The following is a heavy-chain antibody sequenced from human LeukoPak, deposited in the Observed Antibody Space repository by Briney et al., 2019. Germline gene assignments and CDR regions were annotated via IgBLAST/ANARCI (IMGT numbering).Heavy chain of an antibody. CDR3: ARGSSAGFMDFDY. D-gene: IGHD6-25*01. J-gene: IGHJ4*02. CDR2: ISSSSSYI. Sequence: GGSLRLSCAVSGFTFSSYSMNWVRQAPGKGLEWVSSISSSSSYIYYADSVKGRFTISRDNAKNSLYLQMNSLRAEDTAVYYCARGSSAGFMDFDYWGQRTLVTVSS. CDR1: GFTFSSYS. V-gene: IGHV3-21*01.